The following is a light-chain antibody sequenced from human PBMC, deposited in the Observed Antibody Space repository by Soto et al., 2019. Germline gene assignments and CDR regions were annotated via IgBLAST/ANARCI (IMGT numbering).Light chain of an antibody. CDR2: DTY. V-gene: IGKV1-6*01. CDR1: QDIRND. J-gene: IGKJ4*01. CDR3: LQDNMYPLT. Sequence: AIQMTQSPSSLSASVGDRVTITCRASQDIRNDLGWYQQKPGKAPKVLIYDTYTLQSGVPSRFSGSGSGTDFTLAISSLQPEDIATYYCLQDNMYPLTFGGGTKVDIK.